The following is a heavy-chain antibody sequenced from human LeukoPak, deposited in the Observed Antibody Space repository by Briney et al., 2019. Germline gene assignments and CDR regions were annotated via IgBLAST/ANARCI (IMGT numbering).Heavy chain of an antibody. CDR3: AKGLNERYSYGYALDY. J-gene: IGHJ4*02. Sequence: PGGSLRLSCAASGYMFSDYYMSWVRQAPGKGLEWVGRIKSKTDGGTTDYAAPVKGRFTISRDDSKNTLYLQMNSLRAEDTAVYYCAKGLNERYSYGYALDYWGQGTLVTVSS. D-gene: IGHD5-18*01. CDR1: GYMFSDYY. V-gene: IGHV3-15*01. CDR2: IKSKTDGGTT.